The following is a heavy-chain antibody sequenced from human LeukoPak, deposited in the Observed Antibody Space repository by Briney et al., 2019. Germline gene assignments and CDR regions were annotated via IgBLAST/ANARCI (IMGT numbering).Heavy chain of an antibody. CDR3: ARQRITMVRGVIYYYFGMDV. Sequence: SETLSLICAVYGGYFSGYYWSWIRQPPGKGPELIREINHSGSTHYNPSLKDRATISVDRSMKQFSLNLSSVTAAHTAVYYCARQRITMVRGVIYYYFGMDVWGQGTTVTVSS. CDR1: GGYFSGYY. J-gene: IGHJ6*02. CDR2: INHSGST. V-gene: IGHV4-34*01. D-gene: IGHD3-10*01.